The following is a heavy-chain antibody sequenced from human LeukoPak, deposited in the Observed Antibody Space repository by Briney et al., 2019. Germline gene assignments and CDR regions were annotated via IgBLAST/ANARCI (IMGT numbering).Heavy chain of an antibody. Sequence: ASVKVSCKASGYTFTGYYMHWVRQAPGQGLEWMGWINPNSGGTHYAQKFQGRLTMTRDTSISTAYMELRRLRSDDTAVYYCARVRIILFEVVAGPFDSWGQGTLVTVSS. CDR3: ARVRIILFEVVAGPFDS. J-gene: IGHJ4*02. V-gene: IGHV1-2*02. D-gene: IGHD2-15*01. CDR1: GYTFTGYY. CDR2: INPNSGGT.